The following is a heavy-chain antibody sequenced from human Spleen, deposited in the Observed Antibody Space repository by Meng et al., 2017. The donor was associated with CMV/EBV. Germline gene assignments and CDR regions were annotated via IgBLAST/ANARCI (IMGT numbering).Heavy chain of an antibody. CDR2: IYHSVST. J-gene: IGHJ4*02. CDR1: GSSISSSSW. D-gene: IGHD3-22*01. CDR3: ARDIYYDSIGYLPDS. V-gene: IGHV4-4*02. Sequence: SGSSISSSSWWSWVRRSPRKGLEWIGEIYHSVSTYYNASLKSRVTISVDKSKNQFSLKLSSVTAANTAVYYCARDIYYDSIGYLPDSWGQGTLVTVSS.